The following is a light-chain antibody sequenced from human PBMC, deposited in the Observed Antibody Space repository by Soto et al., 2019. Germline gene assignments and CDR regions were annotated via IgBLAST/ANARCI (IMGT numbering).Light chain of an antibody. CDR2: GAS. Sequence: EIVLTQSPGTLSLSPGERATLSCRASQSVSSSYLAWYQQKPGQAPRLLIYGASSRATGIPDRFSGSGSGTDFTLTISSLQPEDFATYYCQQYHSYPPTFGQGTRLEIK. V-gene: IGKV3-20*01. J-gene: IGKJ5*01. CDR3: QQYHSYPPT. CDR1: QSVSSSY.